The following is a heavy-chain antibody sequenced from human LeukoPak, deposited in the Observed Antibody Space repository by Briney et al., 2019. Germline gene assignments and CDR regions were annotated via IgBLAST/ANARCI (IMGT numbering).Heavy chain of an antibody. CDR2: INPNSGGT. V-gene: IGHV1-2*02. CDR1: GYAFTAYY. Sequence: GASVTVSCKASGYAFTAYYVHWVRQAPGQGLEWMGWINPNSGGTNYAQNFQGRVTMTRDTAISTAYMELSRLRSDDTAVYYCAREVEGYCSGGACLDYWGQGTLVIVSS. CDR3: AREVEGYCSGGACLDY. J-gene: IGHJ4*02. D-gene: IGHD2-15*01.